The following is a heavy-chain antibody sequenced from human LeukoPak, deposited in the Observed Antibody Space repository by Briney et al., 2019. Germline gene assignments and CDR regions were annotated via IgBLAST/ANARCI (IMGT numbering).Heavy chain of an antibody. CDR1: GFTFSSYS. Sequence: GGSLRLSCAASGFTFSSYSMNWVRQAPGKGLEWVSSISSSSSYIYYADSVKGRFTISRDDAKNSLYLQMNSLRAEDTAVYYCARVPPEFRPDIAARWYFDYWGQGTLVTVSS. V-gene: IGHV3-21*01. CDR3: ARVPPEFRPDIAARWYFDY. J-gene: IGHJ4*02. D-gene: IGHD6-6*01. CDR2: ISSSSSYI.